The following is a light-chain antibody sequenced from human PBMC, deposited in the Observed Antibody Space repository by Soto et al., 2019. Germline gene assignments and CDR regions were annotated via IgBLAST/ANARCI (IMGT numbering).Light chain of an antibody. Sequence: DIVMTPSPDSLSVSLGERATINCKPSQSILYRSNAKEYLAWYQQKPGRPPKLLIYWASTRESGVPDRFSGSGSGTDFTLTISSLQTEDVAVYYCQQFFTTPLTFGGGTRVEI. CDR2: WAS. CDR3: QQFFTTPLT. CDR1: QSILYRSNAKEY. V-gene: IGKV4-1*01. J-gene: IGKJ4*01.